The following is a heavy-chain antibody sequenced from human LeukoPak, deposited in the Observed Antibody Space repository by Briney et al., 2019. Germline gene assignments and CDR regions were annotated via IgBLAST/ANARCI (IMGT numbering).Heavy chain of an antibody. CDR2: IYNGVNT. CDR1: GASVSSASC. Sequence: SETLSLTCTVSGASVSSASCWTWIRQPPGKGVEWIAHIYNGVNTNYNPSLKSRVTISVDTSKNQFSLRLNSVTAADTAVYYCARSRAFNSGAFDPWGQGSLVTVSS. V-gene: IGHV4-61*01. CDR3: ARSRAFNSGAFDP. J-gene: IGHJ5*02. D-gene: IGHD1-26*01.